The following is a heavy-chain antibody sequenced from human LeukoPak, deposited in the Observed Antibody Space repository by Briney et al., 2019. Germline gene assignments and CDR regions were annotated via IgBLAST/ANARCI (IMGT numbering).Heavy chain of an antibody. CDR2: IYNGVNT. CDR1: GASVSSASC. Sequence: SETLSLTCTVSGASVSSASCWTWIRQPPGKGVEWIAHIYNGVNTNYNPSLKSRVTISVDTSKNQFSLRLNSVTAADTAVYYCARSRAFNSGAFDPWGQGSLVTVSS. V-gene: IGHV4-61*01. CDR3: ARSRAFNSGAFDP. J-gene: IGHJ5*02. D-gene: IGHD1-26*01.